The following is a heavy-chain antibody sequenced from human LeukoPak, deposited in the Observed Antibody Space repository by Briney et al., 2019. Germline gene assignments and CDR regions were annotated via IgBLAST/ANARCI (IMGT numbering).Heavy chain of an antibody. CDR3: ARGRSGSYQDFDY. D-gene: IGHD1-26*01. V-gene: IGHV3-7*01. CDR2: INQDGSEK. Sequence: PGGSLRLSCAASGFTISSYWMSWLRQAPGKGLEWVININQDGSEKYFVDSVKGRFTISRDNAKNTLYLQMNSLRAEDTAVYYCARGRSGSYQDFDYWGQGTLVTVSS. J-gene: IGHJ4*02. CDR1: GFTISSYW.